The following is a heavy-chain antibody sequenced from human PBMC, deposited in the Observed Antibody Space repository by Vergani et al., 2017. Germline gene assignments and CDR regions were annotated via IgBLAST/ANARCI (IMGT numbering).Heavy chain of an antibody. D-gene: IGHD4-17*01. Sequence: EVQLLETGGGLIQLGGSLRLSCAASGFTVRVNYMNWVRQAPGKGLEWVSLIYSNGTTAYADSVKGRFTISRDNSKNTLFLQMNSLRAEDTAVYYCARDFGDHYYYFYMDVWGKGTTVTVSS. J-gene: IGHJ6*03. CDR3: ARDFGDHYYYFYMDV. V-gene: IGHV3-53*02. CDR2: IYSNGTT. CDR1: GFTVRVNY.